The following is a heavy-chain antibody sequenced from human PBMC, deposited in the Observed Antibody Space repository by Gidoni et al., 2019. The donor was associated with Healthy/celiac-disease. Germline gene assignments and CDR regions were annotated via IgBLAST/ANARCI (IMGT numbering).Heavy chain of an antibody. V-gene: IGHV2-5*01. CDR2: IYWNDDK. CDR3: AHRAPWSGYHVGSYYYGMDV. D-gene: IGHD3-3*01. J-gene: IGHJ6*02. Sequence: QLTLKESGPTLVKPTQTLTLTCTFSGFSLSTSGVGVGWIRQPPGKALEWLALIYWNDDKRYSPSLKSRLTITKDTSKNQVVLTMTNMDPVDTATYYCAHRAPWSGYHVGSYYYGMDVWGQGTTVTVSS. CDR1: GFSLSTSGVG.